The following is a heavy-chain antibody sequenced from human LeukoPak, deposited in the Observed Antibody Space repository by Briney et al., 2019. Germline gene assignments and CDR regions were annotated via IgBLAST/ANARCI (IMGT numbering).Heavy chain of an antibody. D-gene: IGHD3-9*01. CDR2: INPNSGGT. V-gene: IGHV1-2*02. CDR1: GYTFTGYY. J-gene: IGHJ4*02. Sequence: GASAKVSCKASGYTFTGYYMHWVRQAPGQGLEWMGWINPNSGGTNYAQKFQGRVTMTRDTSISTAYMELSRLRSDDTAVYYCAMRDYDILTGYPRELGYWGQGTLVTVSS. CDR3: AMRDYDILTGYPRELGY.